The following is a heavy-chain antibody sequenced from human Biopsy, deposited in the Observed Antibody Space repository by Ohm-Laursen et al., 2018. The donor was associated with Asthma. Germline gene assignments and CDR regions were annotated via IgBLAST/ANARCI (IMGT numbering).Heavy chain of an antibody. J-gene: IGHJ5*02. Sequence: SVKVSCKASGYTFTNYAIHWVRQAPGQRPEWMGGINAGNGNTKYSQKFQGRVTITRDTSATTAYMELSSLRSEDTAVYYCARVRKDYYDSSGLSGGWFDPWGQGTLVTVSS. CDR2: INAGNGNT. CDR1: GYTFTNYA. CDR3: ARVRKDYYDSSGLSGGWFDP. V-gene: IGHV1-3*01. D-gene: IGHD3-22*01.